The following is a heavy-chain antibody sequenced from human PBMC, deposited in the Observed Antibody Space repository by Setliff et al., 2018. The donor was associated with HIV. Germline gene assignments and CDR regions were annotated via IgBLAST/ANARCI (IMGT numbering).Heavy chain of an antibody. Sequence: GSVNDSFMASGYTFTSYGISWLRPAPGQGLEWMAMVSPYDEGTNYAQKFQGRVTITADKSTSTAYMELSSLRSEDTAVYYCARPPPHSSSWYYFDYWGQGTLVTVSS. CDR2: VSPYDEGT. J-gene: IGHJ4*02. CDR3: ARPPPHSSSWYYFDY. D-gene: IGHD6-13*01. V-gene: IGHV1-18*01. CDR1: GYTFTSYG.